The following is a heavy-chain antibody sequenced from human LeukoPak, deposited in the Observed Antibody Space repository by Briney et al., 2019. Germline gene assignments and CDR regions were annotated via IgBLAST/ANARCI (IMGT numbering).Heavy chain of an antibody. J-gene: IGHJ4*02. D-gene: IGHD1-26*01. Sequence: GASVKVSCKASGFTSSSSVMQWVRQARGQRLEWIGWIVVGSGNTNYAQKFQERVTITRDMSTSTASMELSSLRSEDTAVYYCAADIVGATGSYFDYWGQGTLVTVSS. CDR1: GFTSSSSV. CDR2: IVVGSGNT. V-gene: IGHV1-58*02. CDR3: AADIVGATGSYFDY.